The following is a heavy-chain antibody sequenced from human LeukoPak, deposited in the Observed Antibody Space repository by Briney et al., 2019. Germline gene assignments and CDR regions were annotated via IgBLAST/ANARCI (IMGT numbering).Heavy chain of an antibody. CDR1: GESFSGYY. J-gene: IGHJ5*02. Sequence: AETLSLPCAVYGESFSGYYWSWIRQPPGKGLEWIGDINHSGSANYNPFLKSRVTISVDTSKNQFSLKLSTGTAADTAVYYCARHRFGELLHFELWGQGTLVTVSS. D-gene: IGHD3-10*01. CDR2: INHSGSA. CDR3: ARHRFGELLHFEL. V-gene: IGHV4-34*01.